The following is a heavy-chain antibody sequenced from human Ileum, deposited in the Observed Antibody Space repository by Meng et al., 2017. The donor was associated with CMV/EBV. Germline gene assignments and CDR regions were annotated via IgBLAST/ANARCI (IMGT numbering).Heavy chain of an antibody. Sequence: QGSLQQSGPGLVKPHPTLSLSCTVSVAAISSGDYYWSWIRQPPGKGLEWIGYIFFSGNTYYNPSLNNRVIISIDTPRNQFSLKVDSVTAADTAVYYCARFRIAALGNLFDPWGHGTLVTVSS. CDR1: VAAISSGDYY. V-gene: IGHV4-30-4*08. CDR2: IFFSGNT. CDR3: ARFRIAALGNLFDP. J-gene: IGHJ5*02. D-gene: IGHD6-13*01.